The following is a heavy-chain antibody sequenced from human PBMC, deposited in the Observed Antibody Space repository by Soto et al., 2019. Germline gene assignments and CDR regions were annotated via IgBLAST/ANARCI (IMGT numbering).Heavy chain of an antibody. CDR2: IYPGDSYT. V-gene: IGHV5-51*01. J-gene: IGHJ6*02. Sequence: GESLKISCKGSGYSFTSYWIGWVRQMPGKGLEWMGIIYPGDSYTNYSPSFQGHVTISADKSISTAYLQWSSLKASDTAMYYCARQGVPYYDILTGYSPANYYYYGMDVWGQGTTVTVSS. CDR3: ARQGVPYYDILTGYSPANYYYYGMDV. D-gene: IGHD3-9*01. CDR1: GYSFTSYW.